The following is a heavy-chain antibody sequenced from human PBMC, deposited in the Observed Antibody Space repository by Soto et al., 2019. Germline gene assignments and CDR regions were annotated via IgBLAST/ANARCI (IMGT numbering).Heavy chain of an antibody. Sequence: AETLSFTCAVSVYSISSGYYWGWIRQPPVKGLEWIVSIYHSGSTYYNPSLKSRVTISVDTSKNQFSLKLSSVTAAEAAVYYCARAKKLQTTYYDFWSGYYNWFDPWGQGTMVTVSS. CDR1: VYSISSGYY. V-gene: IGHV4-38-2*01. CDR2: IYHSGST. J-gene: IGHJ5*02. D-gene: IGHD3-3*01. CDR3: ARAKKLQTTYYDFWSGYYNWFDP.